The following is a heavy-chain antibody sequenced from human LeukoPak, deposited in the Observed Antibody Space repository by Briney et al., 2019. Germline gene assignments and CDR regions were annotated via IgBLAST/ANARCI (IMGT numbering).Heavy chain of an antibody. CDR1: GFTFSSYA. CDR3: ARDTLIAVLRFFGTTVPPAYFDY. D-gene: IGHD4-11*01. Sequence: PGGSLRLSCAASGFTFSSYAMSWVRQAPGKELEWVSAISGSSGTTYYADSAKGRFTISRDNAKNSLYLQMNSLRAGDTAVYYCARDTLIAVLRFFGTTVPPAYFDYWGQGTLVTVSS. CDR2: ISGSSGTT. J-gene: IGHJ4*02. V-gene: IGHV3-23*01.